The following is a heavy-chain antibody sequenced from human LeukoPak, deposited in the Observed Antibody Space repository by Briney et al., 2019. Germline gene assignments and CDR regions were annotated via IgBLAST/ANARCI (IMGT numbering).Heavy chain of an antibody. V-gene: IGHV3-23*01. CDR3: AKDMANERTTVAYCNDY. CDR2: ISGGAFNT. D-gene: IGHD4-23*01. Sequence: GGSLRLSCAASGFTFSSYAMSWVSQAPGKGLEWVSAISGGAFNTYYADSVKGRFTISRDNSKNTLYLQMNSLRAEDTAVYYCAKDMANERTTVAYCNDYWGQGTLVTVSS. CDR1: GFTFSSYA. J-gene: IGHJ4*02.